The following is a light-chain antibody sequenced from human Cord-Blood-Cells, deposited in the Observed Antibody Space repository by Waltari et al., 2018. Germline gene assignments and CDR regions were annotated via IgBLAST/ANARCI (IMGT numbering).Light chain of an antibody. V-gene: IGKV1-39*01. J-gene: IGKJ2*01. CDR3: QQSYSTLMYT. Sequence: DIQMTQPPSSLSASVVDRVTITCRASQTITSYLNWYQQKPGKAPKLLIYAASSLQSGVPSRFSGSGSGTDFTLTISSLQPEDFATYYCQQSYSTLMYTFGQGTKLEIK. CDR1: QTITSY. CDR2: AAS.